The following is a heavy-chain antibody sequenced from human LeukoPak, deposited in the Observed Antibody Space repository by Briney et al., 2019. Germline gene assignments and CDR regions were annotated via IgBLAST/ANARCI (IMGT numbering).Heavy chain of an antibody. CDR3: ARNRGSSNAFDI. V-gene: IGHV1-69*05. CDR2: IIPIFGTA. J-gene: IGHJ3*02. D-gene: IGHD6-6*01. CDR1: GGTFISYA. Sequence: SVKVSCKASGGTFISYAISGVRQAPGQGVEWMGGIIPIFGTANYAQKFQGRVTITTDESTSTAYMELSSLRSEDTAVYYCARNRGSSNAFDIWGQGTMVTVSS.